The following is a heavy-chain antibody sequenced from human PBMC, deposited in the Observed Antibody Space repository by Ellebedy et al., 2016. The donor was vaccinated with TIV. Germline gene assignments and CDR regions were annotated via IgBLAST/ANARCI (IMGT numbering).Heavy chain of an antibody. Sequence: MPSETLSLTCTVSGGSVSSGRYYWSWIRQPPGKGLEWVGYIYYSGSTNYNPSLKSRVTISIDTSKNQFSLRLTSVTAADTAVYYCAGDDPSGWLDPWGQGTLVTVSS. CDR2: IYYSGST. CDR3: AGDDPSGWLDP. D-gene: IGHD3-10*01. CDR1: GGSVSSGRYY. V-gene: IGHV4-61*01. J-gene: IGHJ5*02.